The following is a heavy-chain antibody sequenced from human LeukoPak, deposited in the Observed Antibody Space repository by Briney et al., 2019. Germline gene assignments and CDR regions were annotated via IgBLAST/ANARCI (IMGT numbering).Heavy chain of an antibody. Sequence: SETLSLTCTVSGGSINSSSYYWGWIRQPPGKGLEWIGSIYYSGSTYYNPSLKSRVTISVDTSKNQFSLKLSSVTAADTAVYYCARHRTVDDYGDSFNFDYWGQGTLVTVSS. V-gene: IGHV4-39*01. CDR1: GGSINSSSYY. CDR2: IYYSGST. D-gene: IGHD4-17*01. J-gene: IGHJ4*02. CDR3: ARHRTVDDYGDSFNFDY.